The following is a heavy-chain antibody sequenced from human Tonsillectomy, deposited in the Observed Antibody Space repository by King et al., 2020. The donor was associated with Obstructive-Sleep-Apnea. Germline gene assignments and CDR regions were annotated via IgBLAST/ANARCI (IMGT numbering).Heavy chain of an antibody. J-gene: IGHJ4*02. V-gene: IGHV3-23*04. Sequence: QLVQSGGGLVQPGGSLRLSCAASGFTFSSYAMSWVRQAPGKGLEWVSAISGSGERTYYADSGKGRFTISRDNSKNTLYLQMNSLRAVDTALYYCAKDRTGSSHWGQGTLVTVSS. CDR3: AKDRTGSSH. D-gene: IGHD2-15*01. CDR2: ISGSGERT. CDR1: GFTFSSYA.